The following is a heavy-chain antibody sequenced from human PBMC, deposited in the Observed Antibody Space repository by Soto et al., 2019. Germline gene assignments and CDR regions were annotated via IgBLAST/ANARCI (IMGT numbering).Heavy chain of an antibody. CDR2: IYYSVST. J-gene: IGHJ3*02. V-gene: IGHV4-59*12. CDR3: VGNGIVVVHDAFDI. D-gene: IGHD3-22*01. CDR1: GGSISSYY. Sequence: SETLSLTCTVSGGSISSYYWSWIRQPPGKGLEWIGYIYYSVSTNYNPSLKSRVTISVDTSKNQFSLKLSSVTAADTAVYYCVGNGIVVVHDAFDIWGQGTMVTV.